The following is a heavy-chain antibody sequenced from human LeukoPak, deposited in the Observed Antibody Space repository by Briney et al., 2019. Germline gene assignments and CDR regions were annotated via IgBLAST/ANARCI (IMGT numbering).Heavy chain of an antibody. V-gene: IGHV1-18*01. D-gene: IGHD1-1*01. J-gene: IGHJ6*03. CDR2: ISAYNGNT. Sequence: WASVKVSCKASGYTFTSYGISWVRQAPGQGLEWMGWISAYNGNTNYAQKLQGRVTMTTDTSTSTAYMELRSLRSDDTAVYYCARSDWNDEYYYYMDVWGKGTTVTISS. CDR1: GYTFTSYG. CDR3: ARSDWNDEYYYYMDV.